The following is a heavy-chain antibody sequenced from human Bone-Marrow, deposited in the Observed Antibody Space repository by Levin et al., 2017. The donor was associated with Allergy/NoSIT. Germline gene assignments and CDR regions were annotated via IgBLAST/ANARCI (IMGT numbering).Heavy chain of an antibody. CDR1: GGSISSGNYY. CDR3: ARVGHVRESSGTSWYSFSYYYLDV. V-gene: IGHV4-61*02. CDR2: IYTSGST. J-gene: IGHJ6*03. Sequence: SETLSLTCTVSGGSISSGNYYWSWIRQPAGERLEWIGRIYTSGSTNYNPSLKSRVTISLDTSKNQFSLKLTSVTAADTAVYYCARVGHVRESSGTSWYSFSYYYLDVWGKGTTVTVSS. D-gene: IGHD2-2*02.